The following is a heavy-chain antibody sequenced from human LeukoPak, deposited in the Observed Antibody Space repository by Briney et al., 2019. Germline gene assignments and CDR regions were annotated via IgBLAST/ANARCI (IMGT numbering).Heavy chain of an antibody. J-gene: IGHJ4*02. V-gene: IGHV1-8*01. D-gene: IGHD3-10*01. CDR2: MNPNSGNT. CDR3: ARARITMVRGVIIRWFLDY. CDR1: GYTFTSYD. Sequence: ASVKVSCKASGYTFTSYDINWVRQATGQGLEWMGWMNPNSGNTGYAQKFQGRVTMTRNTSISTAYMELSSLRSEDTAVYYCARARITMVRGVIIRWFLDYWGQGTLVTVSS.